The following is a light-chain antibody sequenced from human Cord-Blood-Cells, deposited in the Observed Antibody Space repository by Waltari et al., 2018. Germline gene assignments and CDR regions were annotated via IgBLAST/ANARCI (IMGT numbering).Light chain of an antibody. CDR1: QSVSRN. V-gene: IGKV3-15*01. CDR2: GAS. J-gene: IGKJ4*01. CDR3: QQYNNWPLT. Sequence: EIVMTQSPATLTVSPGERATHSCRASQSVSRNLAWYQQKPGRAPRILIYGASTRATGIPARFSGSGSGTEFTLTISSLQSEDFAVYYCQQYNNWPLTFGGGTKVEIK.